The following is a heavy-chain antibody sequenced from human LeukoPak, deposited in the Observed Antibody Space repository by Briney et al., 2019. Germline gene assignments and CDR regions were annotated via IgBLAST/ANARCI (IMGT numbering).Heavy chain of an antibody. Sequence: PETLSLTRTVPGGSIRSHYWSWIWQPPRKGVEWIGYIYYSGSANYNPSHESRATIPVDPPKNQFSLKLSSVTAADTAVYYCARAATYYYYMDVWGKGSTVTVSS. CDR2: IYYSGSA. CDR3: ARAATYYYYMDV. CDR1: GGSIRSHY. J-gene: IGHJ6*03. V-gene: IGHV4-59*11.